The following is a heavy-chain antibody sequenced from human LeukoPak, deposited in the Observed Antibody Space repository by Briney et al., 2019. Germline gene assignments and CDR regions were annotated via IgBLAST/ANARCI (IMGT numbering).Heavy chain of an antibody. D-gene: IGHD5-18*01. J-gene: IGHJ4*02. CDR3: ARGRVDTAMDHVFDY. Sequence: ASVKVSCKASGYTFTGYGINWVRQATGQGLEWMGGMNPNSGNTGYAQKFQGRVTMTRNTSISTAYMELSSLRSEDTAVYYCARGRVDTAMDHVFDYWGQGTLVTVSS. V-gene: IGHV1-8*01. CDR1: GYTFTGYG. CDR2: MNPNSGNT.